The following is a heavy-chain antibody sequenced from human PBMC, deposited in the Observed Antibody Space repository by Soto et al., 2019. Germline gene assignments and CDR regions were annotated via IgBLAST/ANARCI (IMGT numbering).Heavy chain of an antibody. Sequence: EVQLLESGGGLVQPGGSLRLSCTASGFTFSRHAMTWVRQAPGKGLEWVSGLSDSGGSIYYADSVKGRFTISRDNSMNTLYRQTNTARAEDTAIYYWAKVSSSGYAGFFDLWGQGTLVTVSS. D-gene: IGHD6-13*01. J-gene: IGHJ4*02. V-gene: IGHV3-23*01. CDR1: GFTFSRHA. CDR3: AKVSSSGYAGFFDL. CDR2: LSDSGGSI.